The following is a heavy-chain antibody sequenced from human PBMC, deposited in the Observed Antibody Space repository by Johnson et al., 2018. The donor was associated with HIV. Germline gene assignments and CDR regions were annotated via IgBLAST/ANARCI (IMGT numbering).Heavy chain of an antibody. CDR3: ARMGGYCGGDCYGFDI. V-gene: IGHV3-33*01. CDR2: IWYDGSNN. CDR1: GFTFSSYG. Sequence: QLVESGGGVVQPGRSLRLSCAASGFTFSSYGMHWVRQAPGKGLEWVAVIWYDGSNNYYADSVKGRFTISRDNSKKTLYLQMNSLRADDTAVYYCARMGGYCGGDCYGFDIWGQGTMVTVSS. J-gene: IGHJ3*02. D-gene: IGHD2-21*02.